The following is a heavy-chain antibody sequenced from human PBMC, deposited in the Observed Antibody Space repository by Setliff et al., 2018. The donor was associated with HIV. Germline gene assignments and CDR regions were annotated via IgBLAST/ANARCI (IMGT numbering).Heavy chain of an antibody. J-gene: IGHJ6*02. D-gene: IGHD2-2*01. CDR2: MNHRGVI. CDR3: ARGHCSGTNCYGVDYYGMDV. CDR1: GGSFSGYY. Sequence: SETLSLTCTVYGGSFSGYYWTWIRQPPGKGLEFIGEMNHRGVIKYLSSLKSRVTMAVDTSKNQFSLNLTSVTAADTAVYYCARGHCSGTNCYGVDYYGMDVWGQGTTVTVSS. V-gene: IGHV4-34*01.